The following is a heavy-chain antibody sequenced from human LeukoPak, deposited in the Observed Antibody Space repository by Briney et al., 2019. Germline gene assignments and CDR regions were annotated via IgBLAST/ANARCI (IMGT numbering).Heavy chain of an antibody. CDR2: IYYSGST. Sequence: PSETLSLTCTVSGGSISSYYWSWIRQPPGKGLEWIGSIYYSGSTYYNPSLKSRVTISVDTSKNQFSLKLSSVTAADTAVYYCARDQYSSGWSFDYWGQGTLVTVSS. CDR3: ARDQYSSGWSFDY. CDR1: GGSISSYY. V-gene: IGHV4-39*07. J-gene: IGHJ4*02. D-gene: IGHD6-19*01.